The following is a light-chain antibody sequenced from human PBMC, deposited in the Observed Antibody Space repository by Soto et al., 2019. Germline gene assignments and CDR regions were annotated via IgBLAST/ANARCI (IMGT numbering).Light chain of an antibody. V-gene: IGKV1-6*01. CDR2: AAS. CDR3: LQDYNYPRT. CDR1: QGIRND. Sequence: AIQMTQSPSSLSASLGDRVTITCRASQGIRNDLGWYQQKPGKAPKLLIYAASSLQSGVLSRFSGSGSGTDFTLTISSLQPEDFATYYCLQDYNYPRTFGQGTKVEIK. J-gene: IGKJ1*01.